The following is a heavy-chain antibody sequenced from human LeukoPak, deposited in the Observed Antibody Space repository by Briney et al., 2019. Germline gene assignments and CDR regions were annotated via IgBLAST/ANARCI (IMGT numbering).Heavy chain of an antibody. Sequence: GASVKVSCKASGYTFTSYGISWVRQAPGQGLEWVGWISAYNGNTNYAQKLQGRVTMTTDTSTSTAYMELRSLRSDDTAVYYCARQGRAVYYYGSGEPIDYWGQGTLVTVSS. J-gene: IGHJ4*02. CDR3: ARQGRAVYYYGSGEPIDY. D-gene: IGHD3-10*01. V-gene: IGHV1-18*01. CDR1: GYTFTSYG. CDR2: ISAYNGNT.